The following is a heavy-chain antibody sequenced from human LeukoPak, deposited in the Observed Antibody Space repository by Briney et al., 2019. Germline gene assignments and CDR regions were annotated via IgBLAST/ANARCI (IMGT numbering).Heavy chain of an antibody. J-gene: IGHJ5*02. Sequence: GASVKVSCKASGYTFTSYGISWVRQAPGQGLEWMGWISAYNGNTNYAQKLQGRVTMTTDTSTSTAYMELRSLRSDDTAVYYCARGGGSHDYIWGSYRYQNWFDPWAREPWSPSPQ. CDR1: GYTFTSYG. CDR3: ARGGGSHDYIWGSYRYQNWFDP. CDR2: ISAYNGNT. D-gene: IGHD3-16*02. V-gene: IGHV1-18*01.